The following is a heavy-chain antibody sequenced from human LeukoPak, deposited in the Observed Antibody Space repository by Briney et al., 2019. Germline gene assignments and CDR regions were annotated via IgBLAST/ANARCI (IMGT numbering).Heavy chain of an antibody. J-gene: IGHJ5*02. CDR1: GFTFSSRDW. CDR3: ARQIDIGIDP. CDR2: IKQDGSEK. V-gene: IGHV3-7*01. Sequence: PGGSLRLSCVASGFTFSSRDWMTWVRQAPGKGLEWVANIKQDGSEKNYVDSVKGRFTISRDNAKNSVDLQMNSLRVEDTAVYYCARQIDIGIDPWGQGTLVTVSS. D-gene: IGHD3-10*01.